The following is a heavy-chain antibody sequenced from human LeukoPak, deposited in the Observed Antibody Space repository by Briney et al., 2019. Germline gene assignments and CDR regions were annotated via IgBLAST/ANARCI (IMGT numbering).Heavy chain of an antibody. D-gene: IGHD2-2*01. V-gene: IGHV3-48*02. Sequence: PGGSLRLSCAASGLTFSSYSMNWVRQAPGKGLEWVSYISSSSSTIYYADSVKGRFTISRDNAKNSLYLQMNSLRDEDTAVYYCARDRDIVVVPAAPNMDVWGKGTTVTVSS. CDR1: GLTFSSYS. CDR2: ISSSSSTI. CDR3: ARDRDIVVVPAAPNMDV. J-gene: IGHJ6*03.